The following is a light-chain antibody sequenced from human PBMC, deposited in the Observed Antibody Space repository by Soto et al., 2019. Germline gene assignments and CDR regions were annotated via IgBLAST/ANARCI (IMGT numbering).Light chain of an antibody. CDR3: QQFNAYPLT. CDR1: QGISDY. V-gene: IGKV1-9*01. J-gene: IGKJ4*01. CDR2: GAS. Sequence: DIQLTQSPSFLSASVGDRVTISCRASQGISDYLAWYQQKPGKAPKLLIYGASTLQSGVPSRFSGSASGTEFTLTISSLQPEDFSTYFCQQFNAYPLTFGGGTKLEIK.